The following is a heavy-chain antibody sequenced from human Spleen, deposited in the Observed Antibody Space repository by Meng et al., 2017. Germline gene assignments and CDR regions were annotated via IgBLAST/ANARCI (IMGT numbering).Heavy chain of an antibody. CDR2: ISPSSDYT. D-gene: IGHD3-10*02. CDR1: GYTFTTYL. V-gene: IGHV1-46*01. CDR3: TREESYVGNYCDY. J-gene: IGHJ4*02. Sequence: ASVKVSCKASGYTFTTYLIHWVRQAPGQGLEYMGIISPSSDYTKYAQKFKGRVTMTRDMSTSTVYMELSSLRSEDTAVYYCTREESYVGNYCDYWGQGTLVTVSS.